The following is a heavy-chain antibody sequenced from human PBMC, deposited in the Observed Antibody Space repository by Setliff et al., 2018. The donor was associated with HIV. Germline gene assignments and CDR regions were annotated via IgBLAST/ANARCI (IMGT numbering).Heavy chain of an antibody. Sequence: GASVKVSCKSSGYTFSNFGVSWVRQAPGQGLEWLGYINGYSGKTHFPPRLQGILTMTTDTSTDTVYLELRSLASDDTAIYYCAREAPRYASGAFDMWGLGTMVTVSS. J-gene: IGHJ3*02. CDR1: GYTFSNFG. V-gene: IGHV1-18*01. D-gene: IGHD3-10*01. CDR3: AREAPRYASGAFDM. CDR2: INGYSGKT.